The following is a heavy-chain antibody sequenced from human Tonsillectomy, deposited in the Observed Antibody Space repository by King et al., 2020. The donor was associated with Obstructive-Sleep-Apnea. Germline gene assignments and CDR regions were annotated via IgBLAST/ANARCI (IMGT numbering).Heavy chain of an antibody. J-gene: IGHJ4*02. CDR1: GGSISSDY. D-gene: IGHD6-13*01. CDR2: IYNSGIT. Sequence: QQESGPGLVKPSETLSLTCTVSGGSISSDYWSWIRQPPVKGLEWIGNIYNSGITNYNPPLKSRITISVDTSKNQYSLRLTSVTAADTAVYFCARRRAATGTRGGNYFDSWGQGTPVTVSS. V-gene: IGHV4-4*09. CDR3: ARRRAATGTRGGNYFDS.